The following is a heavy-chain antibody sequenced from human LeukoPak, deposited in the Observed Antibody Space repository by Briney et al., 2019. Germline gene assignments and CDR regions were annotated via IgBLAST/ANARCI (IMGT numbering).Heavy chain of an antibody. Sequence: PGGSLRLSCVASEFTFSSYWMSWVRQAPGKGLEWVSAISGSGGSTYYADSVKGRFTISRDNSKNTLYLQMNSLRAEDTAVYYCAKDPWWDKGYYMDVWGKGTTVTISS. CDR2: ISGSGGST. CDR1: EFTFSSYW. CDR3: AKDPWWDKGYYMDV. V-gene: IGHV3-23*01. J-gene: IGHJ6*03. D-gene: IGHD1-26*01.